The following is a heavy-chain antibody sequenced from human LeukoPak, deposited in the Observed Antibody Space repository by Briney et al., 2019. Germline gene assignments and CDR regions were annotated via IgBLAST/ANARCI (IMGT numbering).Heavy chain of an antibody. CDR2: INSDGRNT. D-gene: IGHD3-3*01. CDR1: GFTFINYW. V-gene: IGHV3-74*01. Sequence: GSLRLSCAASGFTFINYWMHWVRQAPGKGLVWVSRINSDGRNTIYADSVKGRFTISRDNAKNLLYLQMNSLRAEDTAVYYCARENWAPYDWGQGTLVTVSS. J-gene: IGHJ4*02. CDR3: ARENWAPYD.